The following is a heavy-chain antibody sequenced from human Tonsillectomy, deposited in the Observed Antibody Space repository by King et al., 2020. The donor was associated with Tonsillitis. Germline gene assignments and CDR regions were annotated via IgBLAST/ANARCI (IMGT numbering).Heavy chain of an antibody. CDR3: ARPPVNRGDTLSGAFDL. Sequence: QLVQSGVEVKKPGEPLKISCKGLGYNFAMHWIAWVRQMPGKGLEWIGIIFPFDSDARYSPSFQGQVTLSVDRSADTAYLQWSSLRVSDTAVYYCARPPVNRGDTLSGAFDLWGQG. CDR2: IFPFDSDA. CDR1: GYNFAMHW. J-gene: IGHJ5*02. V-gene: IGHV5-51*01. D-gene: IGHD3-10*01.